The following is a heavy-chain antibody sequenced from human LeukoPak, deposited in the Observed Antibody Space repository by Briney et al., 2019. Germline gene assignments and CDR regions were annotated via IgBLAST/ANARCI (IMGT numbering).Heavy chain of an antibody. CDR2: IYYSGST. Sequence: SETLSLTGTVSGGSISSYYWSWIRQPPGKGPEWIGYIYYSGSTNYNPSLKSRVTISVDTSKNQFSLKLSSVTAADTAVYYCARDKGLHAFDIWGQGTMVTVSS. V-gene: IGHV4-59*01. D-gene: IGHD4-11*01. CDR1: GGSISSYY. J-gene: IGHJ3*02. CDR3: ARDKGLHAFDI.